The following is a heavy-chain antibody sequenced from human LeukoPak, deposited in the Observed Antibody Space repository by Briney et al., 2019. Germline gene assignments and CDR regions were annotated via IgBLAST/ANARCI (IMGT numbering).Heavy chain of an antibody. CDR1: GGSISSGSYY. CDR2: IYTSGGT. Sequence: SETLSLTCTVSGGSISSGSYYWSWIRQPAGKGLEWIGRIYTSGGTNYNPSLKSRVTISVDTSKNQFSLKLSSVTAADTAVYYCARVPYSSSLYNWFDPWGQGTLVTVSS. D-gene: IGHD6-6*01. J-gene: IGHJ5*02. V-gene: IGHV4-61*02. CDR3: ARVPYSSSLYNWFDP.